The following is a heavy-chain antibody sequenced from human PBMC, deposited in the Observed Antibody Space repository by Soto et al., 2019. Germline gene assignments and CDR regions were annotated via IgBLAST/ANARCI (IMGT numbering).Heavy chain of an antibody. Sequence: GASVKVSCKASGGTFSSYAISWVRQAPGQGLEWMGGIIPIFGTANYAQKFQGRVTITADESTGTAYMELSSLRSEDTAVYYCARELSIAARFGYWGQGTLVTVSS. CDR3: ARELSIAARFGY. D-gene: IGHD6-6*01. CDR2: IIPIFGTA. J-gene: IGHJ4*02. CDR1: GGTFSSYA. V-gene: IGHV1-69*13.